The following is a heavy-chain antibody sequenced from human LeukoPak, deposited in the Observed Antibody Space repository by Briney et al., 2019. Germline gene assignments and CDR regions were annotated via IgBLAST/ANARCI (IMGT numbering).Heavy chain of an antibody. D-gene: IGHD3-10*01. CDR1: GGSISSYY. CDR2: VYYSGST. J-gene: IGHJ6*02. Sequence: SETLSLTCTVSGGSISSYYWSWIRQPPGKGLEWIGYVYYSGSTNYNPSLKSRVTISMDTSKNQFSLKLSSVTAADTAVYYCARVKEVVRGVDGMDVWGQGTTVTVSS. CDR3: ARVKEVVRGVDGMDV. V-gene: IGHV4-59*12.